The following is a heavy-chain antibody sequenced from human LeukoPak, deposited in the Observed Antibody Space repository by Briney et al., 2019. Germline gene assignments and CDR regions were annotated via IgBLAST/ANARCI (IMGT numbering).Heavy chain of an antibody. CDR1: GGSISSSSYY. D-gene: IGHD6-13*01. CDR3: ARQGGAAAGNFDY. J-gene: IGHJ4*02. CDR2: IYYSGST. V-gene: IGHV4-39*01. Sequence: PSQTLSLTCAVSGGSISSSSYYWGWIRQPPGKGLEWIGSIYYSGSTYYNPSLKSRVTISVDTSKNQFSLKLSSVTAADTAVYYCARQGGAAAGNFDYWGQGTLVTVSS.